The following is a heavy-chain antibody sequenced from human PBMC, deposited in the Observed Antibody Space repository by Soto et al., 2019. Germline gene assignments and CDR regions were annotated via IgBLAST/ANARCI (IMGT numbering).Heavy chain of an antibody. Sequence: SETLSLTCTVSGGSVSSGNYYWSWIRQPPGKGLEWIGYFYYTGSINYNPSLKSRVTIFIDASKNQFSLTLYSVTAADTAIYYCARSMFYSDGTNYSPFDYWGQGTLVTVSS. CDR3: ARSMFYSDGTNYSPFDY. CDR2: FYYTGSI. V-gene: IGHV4-61*01. J-gene: IGHJ4*02. CDR1: GGSVSSGNYY. D-gene: IGHD3-22*01.